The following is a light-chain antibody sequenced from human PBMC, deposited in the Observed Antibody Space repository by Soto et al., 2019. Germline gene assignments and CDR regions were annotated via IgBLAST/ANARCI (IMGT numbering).Light chain of an antibody. CDR2: DAI. J-gene: IGKJ4*01. CDR1: QDISNY. CDR3: QRYDNVPLT. Sequence: DIQMTQSPSSLSASVGDRDTITCQASQDISNYLNWYQQKPGKAPKLLIYDAINLETGVPSRFSGSGSGTDFTVTISSLQPEDIATYYCQRYDNVPLTFGGGTRVEIK. V-gene: IGKV1-33*01.